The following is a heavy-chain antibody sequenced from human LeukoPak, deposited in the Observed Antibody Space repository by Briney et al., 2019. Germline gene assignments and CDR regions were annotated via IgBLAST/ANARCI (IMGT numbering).Heavy chain of an antibody. Sequence: SETLSLTCTVSGGSISSYYWSWIRQPPGKGLDWIGYIYYSGSTNYNPSLKSRVTISVDTSKNQFSLKLSSVTAADTAVYYCAREKAHYDILTGYYYAFDIWGQGTMVTVSS. CDR2: IYYSGST. CDR3: AREKAHYDILTGYYYAFDI. J-gene: IGHJ3*02. D-gene: IGHD3-9*01. CDR1: GGSISSYY. V-gene: IGHV4-59*01.